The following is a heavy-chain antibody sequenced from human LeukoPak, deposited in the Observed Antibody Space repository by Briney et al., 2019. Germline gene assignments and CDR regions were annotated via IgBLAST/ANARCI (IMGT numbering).Heavy chain of an antibody. Sequence: GGSLRLSCAASGLTFSSHWMHWVRQAPGKGLVWVSRITNDGSSTTYADSVRGRFTISRDNAKNTLYLQMNSLRAEDTAVYYCARAATIFGPLDVWGPGTTVTVSS. CDR2: ITNDGSST. CDR1: GLTFSSHW. V-gene: IGHV3-74*01. CDR3: ARAATIFGPLDV. D-gene: IGHD3-3*01. J-gene: IGHJ6*02.